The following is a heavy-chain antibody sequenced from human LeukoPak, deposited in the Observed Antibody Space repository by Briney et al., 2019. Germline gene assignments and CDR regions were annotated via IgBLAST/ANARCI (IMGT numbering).Heavy chain of an antibody. V-gene: IGHV4-38-2*02. Sequence: TSETLSLACSVSGFSVSSGNYWGWIRQPPGRGLEWIGNVHHSGNTYYNMSLRSRVTLSLDTSRNQFSLSLTSVTAADTAVYFCARVRGSGYYYLPFDSWGRGALVTVSS. D-gene: IGHD3-22*01. CDR1: GFSVSSGNY. CDR2: VHHSGNT. CDR3: ARVRGSGYYYLPFDS. J-gene: IGHJ4*02.